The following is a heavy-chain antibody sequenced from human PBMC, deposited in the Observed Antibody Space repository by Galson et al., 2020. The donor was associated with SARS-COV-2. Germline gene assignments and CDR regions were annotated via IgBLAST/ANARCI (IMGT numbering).Heavy chain of an antibody. D-gene: IGHD3-10*01. Sequence: SLKISCAASGFTSDDYAMHWVRQAPGKGLEWVSGISWNSGSIGYADSVKGRFTISRDNAKNSLFLQMNSLRAEDTALYYCAKGGLWFRDPGFDYWGQGTLVTVSS. V-gene: IGHV3-9*02. J-gene: IGHJ4*02. CDR3: AKGGLWFRDPGFDY. CDR2: ISWNSGSI. CDR1: GFTSDDYA.